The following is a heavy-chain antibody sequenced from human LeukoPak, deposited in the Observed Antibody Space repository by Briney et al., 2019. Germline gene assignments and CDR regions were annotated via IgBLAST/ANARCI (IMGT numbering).Heavy chain of an antibody. D-gene: IGHD3-9*01. CDR2: IIPRLDIA. V-gene: IGHV1-69*04. CDR1: GGTFSSYA. J-gene: IGHJ4*02. CDR3: AREWYDILTGYQGFQLDY. Sequence: GASVKVSCKASGGTFSSYAISWVRQAPGQGLEWMGRIIPRLDIANSAQSFQGRVTITADKSTSTAYKELSSLRSDDTAVYYRAREWYDILTGYQGFQLDYWGQGSLVTVSS.